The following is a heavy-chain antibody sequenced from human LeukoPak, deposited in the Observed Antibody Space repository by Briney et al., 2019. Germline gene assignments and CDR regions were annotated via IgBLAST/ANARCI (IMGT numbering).Heavy chain of an antibody. CDR3: ARDDHISGWYGLDS. CDR1: GFTFSSYE. J-gene: IGHJ4*02. Sequence: GGSLRLSCAASGFTFSSYEMNWVRQAPGKGLEWVSYISDSGTIRYADSVKGRFTISRDNAKNPLYLQMNSLRDEDTAVYYYARDDHISGWYGLDSWGQGTLVAVSS. D-gene: IGHD6-19*01. V-gene: IGHV3-48*03. CDR2: ISDSGTI.